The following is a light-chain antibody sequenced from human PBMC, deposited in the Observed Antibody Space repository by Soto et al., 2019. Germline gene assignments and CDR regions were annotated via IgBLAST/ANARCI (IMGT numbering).Light chain of an antibody. V-gene: IGKV1-5*01. Sequence: DIQMTQSPSTLSASAGDRVTITCRASQSINSWLAWYQQKPGKAPKLLIYDASSLESGVPSRFSGSGSGTEFPLTISSLQPDDFATYYCQQYNSYSGFGGGTKVEIK. CDR3: QQYNSYSG. J-gene: IGKJ4*02. CDR2: DAS. CDR1: QSINSW.